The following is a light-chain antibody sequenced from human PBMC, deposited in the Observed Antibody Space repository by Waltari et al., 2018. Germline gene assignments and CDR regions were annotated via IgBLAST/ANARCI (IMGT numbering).Light chain of an antibody. J-gene: IGKJ1*01. CDR2: DAS. CDR3: QQRSDWPRT. Sequence: EIVLTQSPATLSLSPGDRATLSCTASQSIGTFLAWLQQKPGQAPSLLIYDASYRATDIPARFSGAGSGKDFTLTISSLEPEDFAVYFCQQRSDWPRTFGQGTRVEIK. V-gene: IGKV3-11*01. CDR1: QSIGTF.